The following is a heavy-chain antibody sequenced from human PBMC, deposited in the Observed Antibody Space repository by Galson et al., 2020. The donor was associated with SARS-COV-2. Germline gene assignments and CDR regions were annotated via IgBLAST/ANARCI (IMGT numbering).Heavy chain of an antibody. V-gene: IGHV4-39*01. J-gene: IGHJ4*02. D-gene: IGHD2-15*01. CDR1: GGSTSSSSYY. CDR2: IYYRGST. Sequence: SETLSPTCAVSGGSTSSSSYYWGWIRQPPGKGLEWIGSIYYRGSTAYNPSLNSRVTMSVDTSKNQSSLKLRSVTAADTAVYYCGRRGEVVEWVYWGQGTLVTVSS. CDR3: GRRGEVVEWVY.